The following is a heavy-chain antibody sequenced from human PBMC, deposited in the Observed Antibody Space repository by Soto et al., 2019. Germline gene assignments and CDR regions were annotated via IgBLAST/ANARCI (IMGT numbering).Heavy chain of an antibody. V-gene: IGHV4-61*01. CDR2: IYHSGST. J-gene: IGHJ4*02. CDR3: ARIFTVTTSFDY. Sequence: QVQLQESGPGLVKPSETLSLTCTVSDGSVSSINYYWSWIRQPPGKGLEWIGYIYHSGSTNYNPSLKSRVTISVDTSKNQFSLKLSSVTAADTAVYYCARIFTVTTSFDYWGQGTLVTVSS. CDR1: DGSVSSINYY. D-gene: IGHD4-17*01.